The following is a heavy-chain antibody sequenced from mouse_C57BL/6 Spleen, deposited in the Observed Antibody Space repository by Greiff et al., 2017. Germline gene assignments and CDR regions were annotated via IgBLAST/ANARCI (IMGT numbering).Heavy chain of an antibody. CDR2: IDPENGDT. CDR1: GFNIKDDY. J-gene: IGHJ3*01. D-gene: IGHD1-1*01. V-gene: IGHV14-4*01. CDR3: TTWCYGSPFAY. Sequence: EVQLQQSGAELVRPGASVKLSCTASGFNIKDDYMHWVKQRPEQGLEWIGGIDPENGDTEYASKFQGKATITADTSSNTAYLQLSSLTSEDTAVYYCTTWCYGSPFAYWGQGTLVTVSA.